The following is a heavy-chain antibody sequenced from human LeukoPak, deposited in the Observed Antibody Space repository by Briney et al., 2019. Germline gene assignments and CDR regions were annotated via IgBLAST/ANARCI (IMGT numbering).Heavy chain of an antibody. CDR3: ARDRNIPPGIAAAADY. V-gene: IGHV3-21*01. CDR2: ISSSSSYI. CDR1: GFTFSSYS. J-gene: IGHJ4*02. Sequence: PEGSLRLSCAASGFTFSSYSMNWVRQAPGKGLEWVSSISSSSSYIYYADSVKGRFTISRDNAKNSLYLQMNSLRAEDTAVYYCARDRNIPPGIAAAADYWGQGTLVTVSS. D-gene: IGHD6-13*01.